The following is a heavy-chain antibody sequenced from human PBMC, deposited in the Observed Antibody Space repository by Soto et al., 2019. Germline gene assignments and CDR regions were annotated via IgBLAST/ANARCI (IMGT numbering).Heavy chain of an antibody. CDR2: INPSARSA. J-gene: IGHJ4*02. CDR1: GYTFTNYY. CDR3: ARDNSAANGVLDH. Sequence: ASVKVSCKASGYTFTNYYLLWVRQAPGQGLEWVGMINPSARSASYAQKLRGRLTMDRDTATTTVYMELSRLTFEDTAVYFCARDNSAANGVLDHWGQGTLVTVS. V-gene: IGHV1-46*04. D-gene: IGHD1-1*01.